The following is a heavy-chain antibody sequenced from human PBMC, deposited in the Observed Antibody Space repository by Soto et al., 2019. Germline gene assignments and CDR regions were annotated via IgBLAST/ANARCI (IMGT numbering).Heavy chain of an antibody. D-gene: IGHD3-16*01. CDR1: GYSFTSYW. J-gene: IGHJ4*02. V-gene: IGHV5-51*01. CDR2: IYPGDSDT. CDR3: ARLGGGPFEY. Sequence: RGESLKISCKGSGYSFTSYWLAWVRKMPGKGLEWMGSIYPGDSDTTYSPSFQGQVTISADKSITTAYLQWSSLKASDTAMYYCARLGGGPFEYWGQGALVTVSS.